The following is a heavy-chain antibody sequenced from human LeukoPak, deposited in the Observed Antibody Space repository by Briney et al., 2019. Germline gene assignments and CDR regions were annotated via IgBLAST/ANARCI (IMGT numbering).Heavy chain of an antibody. CDR2: INPNSVCT. D-gene: IGHD3-22*01. V-gene: IGHV1-2*02. J-gene: IGHJ3*02. Sequence: ASVTVSCKPSVYTFTGYYMHLLGQAPGQGLEWMGGINPNSVCTNYAQKFQGRVTMTRDTSISTAYMELSRLRSDDTAVYYCARDTRRLFLAPAWAFDIWGQGTMVTVSS. CDR1: VYTFTGYY. CDR3: ARDTRRLFLAPAWAFDI.